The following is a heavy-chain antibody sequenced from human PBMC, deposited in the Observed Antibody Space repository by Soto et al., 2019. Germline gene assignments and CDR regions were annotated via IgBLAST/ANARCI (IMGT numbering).Heavy chain of an antibody. V-gene: IGHV4-39*01. J-gene: IGHJ4*02. CDR2: IYYSGST. CDR1: GGSISSSSYY. CDR3: ARHRRGSGCPTGYSSGWYFDY. Sequence: PSETLSLTCTVSGGSISSSSYYWGWIRQPPGKGLEWIGSIYYSGSTYYNPSLKSRVTISVDTSKNQFSLKLSSVTAADTAVYYCARHRRGSGCPTGYSSGWYFDYWGQGTLVTVSS. D-gene: IGHD6-19*01.